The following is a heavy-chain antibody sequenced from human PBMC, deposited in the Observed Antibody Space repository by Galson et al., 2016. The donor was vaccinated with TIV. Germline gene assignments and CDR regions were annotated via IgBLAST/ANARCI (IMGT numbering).Heavy chain of an antibody. D-gene: IGHD4-11*01. J-gene: IGHJ4*02. CDR1: GGTFSSYG. Sequence: SVKVSCKASGGTFSSYGISWVRQAPGQGPECMGRIIPNLGLTNYAQKFQGRVTITADTSTNIAYMELSSLRSEDTAIYFCAFTMTTITSVDYWGQGTLVTVSS. V-gene: IGHV1-69*04. CDR2: IIPNLGLT. CDR3: AFTMTTITSVDY.